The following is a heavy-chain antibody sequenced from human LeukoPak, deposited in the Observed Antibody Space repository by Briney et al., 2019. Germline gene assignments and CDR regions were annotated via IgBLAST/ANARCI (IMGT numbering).Heavy chain of an antibody. Sequence: PGGSLRLSCAASGFTFSSYSMNWVRQAPGKGLEWVSYISSSSSTIYYADSVKGRFTISRDNAKNTLYLQMNSLRAEDTAVYYCARAGGDPGNPAGLYAFDIWGQGTMVTVSS. V-gene: IGHV3-48*04. CDR2: ISSSSSTI. D-gene: IGHD2-21*02. J-gene: IGHJ3*02. CDR1: GFTFSSYS. CDR3: ARAGGDPGNPAGLYAFDI.